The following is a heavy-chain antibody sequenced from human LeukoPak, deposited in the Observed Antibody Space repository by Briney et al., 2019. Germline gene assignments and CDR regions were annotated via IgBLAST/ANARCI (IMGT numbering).Heavy chain of an antibody. CDR2: IYHSGST. D-gene: IGHD2-2*01. CDR1: GSSISSSNW. CDR3: ARDHCSSTSCLDI. V-gene: IGHV4-4*02. J-gene: IGHJ3*02. Sequence: SGTLSLTCAVSGSSISSSNWWSWVRQPPGKGLEWIGEIYHSGSTNYNPSLKSRVTISVDTSKNQFSLKLSSVTAADTAVYYCARDHCSSTSCLDIWGQGTMVTVSS.